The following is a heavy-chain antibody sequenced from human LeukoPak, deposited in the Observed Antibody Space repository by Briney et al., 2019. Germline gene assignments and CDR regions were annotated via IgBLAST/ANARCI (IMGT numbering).Heavy chain of an antibody. V-gene: IGHV4-4*07. CDR3: ARALSYNYRFDY. CDR1: GGSISSYY. J-gene: IGHJ4*02. CDR2: IHTIGNT. Sequence: SETLSLTCTVSGGSISSYYWSWIRQPAGKGLEWIGRIHTIGNTNYSPSLKSRVTISVDTSKNQFSLKLSSVTAADTAVYYCARALSYNYRFDYWGQGTLVTVSS. D-gene: IGHD5-24*01.